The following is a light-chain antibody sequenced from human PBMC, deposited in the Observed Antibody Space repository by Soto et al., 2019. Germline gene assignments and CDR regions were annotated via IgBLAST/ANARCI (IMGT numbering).Light chain of an antibody. CDR1: QTVSSS. Sequence: DIVLTRSPGTLSLSPGEMATLSCRASQTVSSSLAWYQQKPGQAPRLLIFGASTRAAGFPDRFSGSGSGTDFTLTISRLGPEDFAVYYCQQYGSSPRTFGQGTKVDIK. J-gene: IGKJ1*01. CDR2: GAS. CDR3: QQYGSSPRT. V-gene: IGKV3-20*01.